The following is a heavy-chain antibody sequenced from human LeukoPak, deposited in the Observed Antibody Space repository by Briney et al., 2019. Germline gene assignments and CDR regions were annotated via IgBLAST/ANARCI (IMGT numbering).Heavy chain of an antibody. CDR1: GDSLTSSNYY. V-gene: IGHV4-39*01. CDR3: ATRSIVVVVTAAPGFDP. CDR2: IYYSGNT. D-gene: IGHD2-15*01. Sequence: SETLSLTCTVSGDSLTSSNYYWGWIRQPPGTGLEWIASIYYSGNTYYNPSLKSRVTISVDTSKNQFSLKLSSVTAADTAVYYCATRSIVVVVTAAPGFDPWGQGTLVTVSS. J-gene: IGHJ5*02.